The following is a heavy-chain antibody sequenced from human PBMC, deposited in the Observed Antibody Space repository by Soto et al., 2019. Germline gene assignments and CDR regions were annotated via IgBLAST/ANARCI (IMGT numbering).Heavy chain of an antibody. Sequence: ASVKVSCKAFGYSLSDYHIHWVRQAPGQGLQWMGRINPNTGATDYARILQGGVTMTRDTSTSTAYMELKRLKSDDTAIYYCARESDFRDYHSFYPYGMDVWGQGTTVTVSS. J-gene: IGHJ6*02. D-gene: IGHD4-17*01. CDR2: INPNTGAT. V-gene: IGHV1-2*06. CDR3: ARESDFRDYHSFYPYGMDV. CDR1: GYSLSDYH.